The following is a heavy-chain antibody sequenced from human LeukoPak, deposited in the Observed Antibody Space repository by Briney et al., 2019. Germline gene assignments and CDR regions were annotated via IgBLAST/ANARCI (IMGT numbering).Heavy chain of an antibody. CDR3: ARNLGAQFDP. V-gene: IGHV4-31*03. CDR2: IYYSGST. Sequence: SETLSLTCTVSGGSNSSGGYYWSWIRQHPGKGLEWIGYIYYSGSTYYNPSLKSRVTISVVTSKNQFSLKLSSVTAADTAVYYCARNLGAQFDPWGQGTLVTVSS. D-gene: IGHD4/OR15-4a*01. J-gene: IGHJ5*02. CDR1: GGSNSSGGYY.